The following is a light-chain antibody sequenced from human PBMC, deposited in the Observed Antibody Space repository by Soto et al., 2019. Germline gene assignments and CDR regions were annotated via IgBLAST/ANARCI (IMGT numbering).Light chain of an antibody. V-gene: IGKV1-5*03. J-gene: IGKJ1*01. CDR3: QHYDTYPWT. CDR1: QSIRTW. CDR2: KAS. Sequence: DIRMTQSPSTLSASVGDRVTIPCRASQSIRTWLAWYQQKPGKAPKLLIYKASILQTGVPSRFSGSGSGTEFPLTISSLQPDDVATDDCQHYDTYPWTFGQGTKVEMK.